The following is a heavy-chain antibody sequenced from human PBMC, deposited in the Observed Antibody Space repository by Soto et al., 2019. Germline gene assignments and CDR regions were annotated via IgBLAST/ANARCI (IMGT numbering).Heavy chain of an antibody. CDR2: VSPYNDKR. J-gene: IGHJ4*02. CDR1: GYTFIEYG. D-gene: IGHD2-15*01. V-gene: IGHV1-18*01. Sequence: ASVKVSCKASGYTFIEYGISWVRQAPGQGLEWMGWVSPYNDKRKYAQKFQGRVSMMTDTSTSTAYMEVRSLTSDDTAVYYCAREYCKTTCYGPDYWGQGTLVTVSS. CDR3: AREYCKTTCYGPDY.